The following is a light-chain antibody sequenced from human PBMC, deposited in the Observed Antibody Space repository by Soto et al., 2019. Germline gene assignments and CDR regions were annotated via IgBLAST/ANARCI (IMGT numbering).Light chain of an antibody. CDR1: SSDVGGYNV. CDR2: EVS. CDR3: GSYSSSNSYVV. J-gene: IGLJ2*01. V-gene: IGLV2-14*01. Sequence: QSALTQPASVSGSPGQSITISCTGTSSDVGGYNVVSWYQRHPGKAPKLVIYEVSNRPSGVSNRFSGSKSGNTASLTISGLQAEDEGDYYCGSYSSSNSYVVFGGGTKLTVL.